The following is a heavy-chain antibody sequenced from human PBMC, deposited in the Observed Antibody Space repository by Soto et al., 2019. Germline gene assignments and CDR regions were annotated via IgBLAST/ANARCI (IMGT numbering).Heavy chain of an antibody. CDR2: INSDGTTT. CDR1: GFTFSNYW. D-gene: IGHD4-17*01. J-gene: IGHJ4*02. CDR3: AKSARGIYGDYD. Sequence: EVQLVESGGGLVQPGGSLRLSCAASGFTFSNYWIHWVRQAPGKGLVWVSRINSDGTTTNYADSVKGRFTISRDNARNPVFLQMNSLRAEDTAIYYCAKSARGIYGDYDWGQGTLVTVSS. V-gene: IGHV3-74*02.